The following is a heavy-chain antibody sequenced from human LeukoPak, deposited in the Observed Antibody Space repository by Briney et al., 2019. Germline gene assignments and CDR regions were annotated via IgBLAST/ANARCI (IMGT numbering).Heavy chain of an antibody. V-gene: IGHV3-23*01. CDR1: GFTVSSNY. CDR2: ISSSGGST. J-gene: IGHJ4*02. Sequence: WGSLRLSCAASGFTVSSNYMSWVRQAPGKGLEWVSAISSSGGSTYYADSVKGRFTISRDNSKNTLYLQMNSLRAEDTAVYYCAKDQWLFDYWGQGTLVTVSS. D-gene: IGHD6-19*01. CDR3: AKDQWLFDY.